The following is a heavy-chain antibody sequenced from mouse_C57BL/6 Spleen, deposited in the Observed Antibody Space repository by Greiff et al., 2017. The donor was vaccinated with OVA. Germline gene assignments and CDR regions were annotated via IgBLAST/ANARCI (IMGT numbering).Heavy chain of an antibody. CDR1: GFTFSSYG. Sequence: EVMLVESGGDLVKPGGSLKLSCAASGFTFSSYGMSWVRQTPDKRLEWVATISSGGSYTYYPDSVKGRFTISRDNAKNTLYLQMSSLKAEDTAMYYCARLWYAMDYWGQGASVTVSS. V-gene: IGHV5-6*01. CDR3: ARLWYAMDY. J-gene: IGHJ4*01. D-gene: IGHD1-1*02. CDR2: ISSGGSYT.